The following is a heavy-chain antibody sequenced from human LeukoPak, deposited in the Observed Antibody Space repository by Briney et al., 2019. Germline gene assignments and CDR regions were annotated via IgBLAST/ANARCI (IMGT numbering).Heavy chain of an antibody. CDR2: IYHSGST. CDR3: ARRRITGTTSDSGFDY. J-gene: IGHJ4*02. V-gene: IGHV4-4*02. D-gene: IGHD1-7*01. CDR1: GGSTSSSNW. Sequence: SGTLSLTCAVSGGSTSSSNWWSWVRQPPGKGLEWIGEIYHSGSTNYNPSLKSRVTISVDKSKNQFSLKLSSVTAADTAVYYCARRRITGTTSDSGFDYWGQGTLVTVSS.